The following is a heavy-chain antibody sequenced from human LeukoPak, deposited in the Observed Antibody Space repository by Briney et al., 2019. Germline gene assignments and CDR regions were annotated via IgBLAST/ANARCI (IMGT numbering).Heavy chain of an antibody. J-gene: IGHJ4*02. CDR2: INHSGST. Sequence: SETLSLTCTVSGGSVSSGGYYWSWIRQPPGKGLEWIGEINHSGSTNYNPSLKSRVTISVDTSKNQFSLKLSSVTAADTAVYYCARGSGTIFGVVIRATLDYWGQGTLVTISS. D-gene: IGHD3-3*01. V-gene: IGHV4-61*08. CDR3: ARGSGTIFGVVIRATLDY. CDR1: GGSVSSGGYY.